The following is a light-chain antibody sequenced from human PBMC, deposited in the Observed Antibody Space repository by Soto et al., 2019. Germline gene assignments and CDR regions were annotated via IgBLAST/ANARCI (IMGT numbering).Light chain of an antibody. Sequence: EIVLTQSPGTLSLSPGEGATLSCRASQSINSFLAWYQQRRGQAPRLLIHGASNRATGIPDRFSSSGSGPDFTLTISRLEPEDFAVYYCQQYGGSPRTFGQGTKVDIK. V-gene: IGKV3-20*01. CDR1: QSINSF. J-gene: IGKJ1*01. CDR3: QQYGGSPRT. CDR2: GAS.